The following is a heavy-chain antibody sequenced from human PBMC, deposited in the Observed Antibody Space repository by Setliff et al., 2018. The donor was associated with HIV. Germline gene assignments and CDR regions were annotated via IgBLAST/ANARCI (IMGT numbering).Heavy chain of an antibody. CDR1: GYTFTSHW. V-gene: IGHV5-51*01. D-gene: IGHD2-15*01. J-gene: IGHJ4*02. CDR3: ATSPLGYCSGGSCYQYFDY. Sequence: GESLKISCKASGYTFTSHWIGWVRQMPGKGLEWMGIIYPGDSDTRYSPSFQGQVTISADKSISTAYLQWSSLKASDTAMYYCATSPLGYCSGGSCYQYFDYWGPGTLVTVSS. CDR2: IYPGDSDT.